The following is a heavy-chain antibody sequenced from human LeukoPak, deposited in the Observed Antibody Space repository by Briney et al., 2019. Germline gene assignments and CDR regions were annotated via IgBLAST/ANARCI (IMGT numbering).Heavy chain of an antibody. Sequence: GGSLRLSCAASGFTFSSHSMTWVRQAPGKGLEWVSSISTSSSYIYYADSVKGRFTISRDNAKKSLYLQMNSLRAEDTAVYYCAKGYCSGGSCALDYWGQGTLVTVSS. CDR3: AKGYCSGGSCALDY. D-gene: IGHD2-15*01. CDR2: ISTSSSYI. CDR1: GFTFSSHS. J-gene: IGHJ4*02. V-gene: IGHV3-21*04.